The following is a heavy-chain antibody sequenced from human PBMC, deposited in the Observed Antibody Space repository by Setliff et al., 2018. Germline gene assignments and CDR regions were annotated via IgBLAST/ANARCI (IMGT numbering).Heavy chain of an antibody. CDR1: GYSLVTHY. CDR3: ARAGLASAGRKGIFDY. V-gene: IGHV1-46*01. Sequence: KVSCKASGYSLVTHYMHWVRQAPGQGLEWMGLINTGGGSSSYSPKFQGRVTMTRDTSTSTVYMEVNILGSEDTAVYFCARAGLASAGRKGIFDYWGQGTLVTVS. CDR2: INTGGGSS. J-gene: IGHJ4*02. D-gene: IGHD6-13*01.